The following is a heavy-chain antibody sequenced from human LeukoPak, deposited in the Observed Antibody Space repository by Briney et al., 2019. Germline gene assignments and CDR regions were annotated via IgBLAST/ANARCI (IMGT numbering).Heavy chain of an antibody. CDR3: ARVASGTNYYYYYMDV. CDR2: ISSSTSTI. CDR1: GFSFSYYD. V-gene: IGHV3-48*04. D-gene: IGHD1-1*01. Sequence: GGSLRLSCAASGFSFSYYDMNWVRQAPGKGLEWVSYISSSTSTIYYADSVKGRFTISRDNVKNSLDLQMNSLRAEDAAVYYCARVASGTNYYYYYMDVWGKGTTVTVS. J-gene: IGHJ6*03.